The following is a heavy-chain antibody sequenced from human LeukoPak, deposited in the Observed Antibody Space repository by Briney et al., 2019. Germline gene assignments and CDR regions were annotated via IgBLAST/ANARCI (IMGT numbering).Heavy chain of an antibody. CDR3: ARTGITVAPPFDY. V-gene: IGHV3-7*01. Sequence: GGSLRLSCAASGFPFSTYWMSWVRQAPGKGLEWVANINQDGTEKYYVDSVKGRFTISRDNAKNSLYLQMTSLRAEDTAVYYCARTGITVAPPFDYWGQGTLVTVSS. D-gene: IGHD4-23*01. J-gene: IGHJ4*02. CDR1: GFPFSTYW. CDR2: INQDGTEK.